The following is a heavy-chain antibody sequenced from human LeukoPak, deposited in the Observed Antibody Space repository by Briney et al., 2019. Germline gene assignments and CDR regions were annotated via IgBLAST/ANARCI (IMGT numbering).Heavy chain of an antibody. D-gene: IGHD2-2*02. V-gene: IGHV3-74*01. Sequence: GGSLRLSCAASGFSFSNSWMHWVRQAPGKGLVCVSRISGDGSSTSYADSVKGRFTVSRDNAKNTLYLQMNSLRAEDTAVYYCAKGLSINWFDPWGQGTLVTVSS. CDR1: GFSFSNSW. CDR2: ISGDGSST. J-gene: IGHJ5*02. CDR3: AKGLSINWFDP.